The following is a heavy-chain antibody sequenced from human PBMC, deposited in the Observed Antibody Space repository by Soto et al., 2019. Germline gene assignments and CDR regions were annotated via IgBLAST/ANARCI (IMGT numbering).Heavy chain of an antibody. CDR3: ARVERGTATTVVDAFDI. CDR2: MSHSGGT. Sequence: QVQLQQWGAGLLKPSETLSLTCAVFGGSVNSGNYYWSWIRQPPGKGMEWIGEMSHSGGTHFNPSLKRAVTISVDTSKNQFSLKMSSVTAADTALYYCARVERGTATTVVDAFDIWGPGTMVTVSS. V-gene: IGHV4-34*01. D-gene: IGHD1-1*01. CDR1: GGSVNSGNYY. J-gene: IGHJ3*02.